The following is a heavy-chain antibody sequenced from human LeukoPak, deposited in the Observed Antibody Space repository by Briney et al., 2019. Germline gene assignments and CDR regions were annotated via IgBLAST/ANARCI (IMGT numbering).Heavy chain of an antibody. V-gene: IGHV3-30*18. CDR1: GFTFSSYG. J-gene: IGHJ1*01. CDR3: AKDHGWYEAYFQH. D-gene: IGHD6-19*01. CDR2: ISYDGSNK. Sequence: AGGSLRLSCAASGFTFSSYGMHWVRQAPGKGLEWVAVISYDGSNKYYADSVKGRFTISRDNSKNTLYLQMNSLRAEDTAVYYCAKDHGWYEAYFQHWGQGTLVTVSS.